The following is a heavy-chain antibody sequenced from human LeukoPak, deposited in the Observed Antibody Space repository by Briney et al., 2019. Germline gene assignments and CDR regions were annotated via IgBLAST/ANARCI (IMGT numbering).Heavy chain of an antibody. CDR1: GYTFTGYY. Sequence: ASVKVSSTASGYTFTGYYMHWVRQAPGQGLEWMGWIHPNSGGTKYAQRFQGRVTVTRDTSISTVYMELSRLRSDDTAVYYCARSFRAIRNYCSSTSCYVSWFDPWGQGTLVTVSS. CDR2: IHPNSGGT. D-gene: IGHD2-2*01. CDR3: ARSFRAIRNYCSSTSCYVSWFDP. V-gene: IGHV1-2*02. J-gene: IGHJ5*02.